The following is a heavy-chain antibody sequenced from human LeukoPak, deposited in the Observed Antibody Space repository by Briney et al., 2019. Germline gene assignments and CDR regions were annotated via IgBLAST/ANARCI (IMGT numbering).Heavy chain of an antibody. D-gene: IGHD1-26*01. V-gene: IGHV1-46*01. CDR1: GYTFTSYY. Sequence: ASVKVSCKASGYTFTSYYMHWVQQAPGQGLEWMGIINPSGGSTSYAQKFQGRVTMTRDTSTSTVYMELSSLRSEDTAVYYCARDPSGSSPRYYFDYWGQGILVTVSS. CDR2: INPSGGST. J-gene: IGHJ4*02. CDR3: ARDPSGSSPRYYFDY.